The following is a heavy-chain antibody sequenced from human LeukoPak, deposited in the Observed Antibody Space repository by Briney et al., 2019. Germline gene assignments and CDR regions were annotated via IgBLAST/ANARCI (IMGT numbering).Heavy chain of an antibody. CDR1: GFTFRSYA. CDR2: ISASGDTT. CDR3: ASNWNLDS. V-gene: IGHV3-23*01. D-gene: IGHD1-20*01. J-gene: IGHJ4*02. Sequence: GGSLRLSCAASGFTFRSYAMSWVRQAPGKGLEWVSSISASGDTTYYVDSVKGRFTISRDNSRSTLSLQMNSLRAEDTAVDYCASNWNLDSWGQGTLVTVSS.